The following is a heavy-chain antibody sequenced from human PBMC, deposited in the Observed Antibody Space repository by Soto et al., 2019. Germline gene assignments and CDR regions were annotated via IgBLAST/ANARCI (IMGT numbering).Heavy chain of an antibody. CDR1: GGTFSSYA. V-gene: IGHV1-69*01. Sequence: QVQLVQSGAEVKKPGSSVKVSCKASGGTFSSYAISWVRQAPGQGLEWMGGIIPIFGTANYAQKFQGRVTITAEESNGTAYMELSSLRSEDTAVYYCASFPLPGGYYYYYGMDVWGQGTTVTVSS. D-gene: IGHD2-15*01. J-gene: IGHJ6*02. CDR2: IIPIFGTA. CDR3: ASFPLPGGYYYYYGMDV.